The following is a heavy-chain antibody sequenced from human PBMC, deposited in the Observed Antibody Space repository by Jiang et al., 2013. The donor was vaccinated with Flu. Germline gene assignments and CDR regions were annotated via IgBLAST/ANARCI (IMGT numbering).Heavy chain of an antibody. D-gene: IGHD3-10*01. Sequence: VQLLESGGVVVQPGGSLRLSCAASGFTFDDYTMHWVRQAPGKGLEWVSLISWDGGSTYYADSVKGRFTISRDNSKDSLYLQMNSLRTEDTALYYCAKDGEYYYGSGSFFSFWGQGTLVTVSS. CDR2: ISWDGGST. CDR1: GFTFDDYT. CDR3: AKDGEYYYGSGSFFSF. V-gene: IGHV3-43*01. J-gene: IGHJ4*02.